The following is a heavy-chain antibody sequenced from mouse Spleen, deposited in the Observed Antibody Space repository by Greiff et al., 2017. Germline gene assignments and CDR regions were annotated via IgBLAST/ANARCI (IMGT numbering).Heavy chain of an antibody. J-gene: IGHJ2*01. CDR2: IYPGDGDT. CDR1: GYTFTSYW. D-gene: IGHD4-1*02. Sequence: QVQLKQSGAELARPGASVKLSCKASGYTFTSYWMQWVKQRPGQGLEWIGAIYPGDGDTRYTQKFKGKATLTADKSSSTAYMQLSSLASEDSAVYYCARQLGLDYWGQGTTHTVSS. V-gene: IGHV1-87*01. CDR3: ARQLGLDY.